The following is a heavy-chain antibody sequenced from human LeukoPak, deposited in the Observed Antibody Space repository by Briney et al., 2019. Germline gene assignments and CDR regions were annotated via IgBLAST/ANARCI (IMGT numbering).Heavy chain of an antibody. CDR3: AREPNVRGYYDSSGYVDY. CDR2: IKSDGSST. D-gene: IGHD3-22*01. Sequence: GGSLRLSCAASGFTFSSYWMHWVRQAPGKGLVWVSRIKSDGSSTSYAGSVKGRFTISRDNAKNSLYLQMNSLRAEDTAVYYCAREPNVRGYYDSSGYVDYWGQGTLVTVSS. J-gene: IGHJ4*02. CDR1: GFTFSSYW. V-gene: IGHV3-74*01.